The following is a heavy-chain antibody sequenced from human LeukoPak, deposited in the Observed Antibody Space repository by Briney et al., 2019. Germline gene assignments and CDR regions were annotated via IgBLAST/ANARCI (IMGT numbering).Heavy chain of an antibody. CDR2: ISGSGGST. CDR1: GFTFSSYA. CDR3: AWMNYYDSSGLDY. J-gene: IGHJ4*02. Sequence: PGGSLRLSCAASGFTFSSYAMSWVRQAPGKGLEWVSAISGSGGSTYYADSVKGRFTISRDNSKNTLYLQMNSLRAEDTAVYYCAWMNYYDSSGLDYWGQGTLVTVSS. D-gene: IGHD3-22*01. V-gene: IGHV3-23*01.